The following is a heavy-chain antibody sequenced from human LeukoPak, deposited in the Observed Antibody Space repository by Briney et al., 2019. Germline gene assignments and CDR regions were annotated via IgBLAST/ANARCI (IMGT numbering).Heavy chain of an antibody. CDR3: ARDSSSYQLLPYFDY. J-gene: IGHJ4*02. V-gene: IGHV1-69*13. Sequence: SVKVSCKASGGTFSSYAISWVRQAPGQGLEWMGGIIPIFGTTNYTQKFQGRVTITADESTSTAYMELSSLRSEDTAVYYCARDSSSYQLLPYFDYWGQGTLVTVSS. CDR2: IIPIFGTT. D-gene: IGHD2-2*01. CDR1: GGTFSSYA.